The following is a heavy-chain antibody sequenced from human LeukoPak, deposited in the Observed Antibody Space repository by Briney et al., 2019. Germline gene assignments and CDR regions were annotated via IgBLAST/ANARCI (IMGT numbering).Heavy chain of an antibody. V-gene: IGHV1-69*05. CDR1: GGTFSSYT. J-gene: IGHJ4*02. CDR3: RLWSGYYTMFDY. D-gene: IGHD3-3*01. Sequence: EASVKVSCKASGGTFSSYTISWVRQAPGQGLEWMGGIIPIFGTANYAQKFQGRVTITTDESTSTAYMERSSLRSEDTAVYYCRLWSGYYTMFDYWGQGTLVTVSS. CDR2: IIPIFGTA.